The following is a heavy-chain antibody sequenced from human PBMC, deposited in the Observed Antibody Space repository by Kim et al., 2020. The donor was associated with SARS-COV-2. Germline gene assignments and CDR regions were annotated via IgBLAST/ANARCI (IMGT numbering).Heavy chain of an antibody. D-gene: IGHD1-7*01. CDR3: ARDWTYNWNYGLPAY. V-gene: IGHV3-11*04. J-gene: IGHJ4*02. Sequence: DSVKGRFTLSRNNAKNSMYLQMNSLRAEDTAVYYCARDWTYNWNYGLPAYWGQGPLVTVSS.